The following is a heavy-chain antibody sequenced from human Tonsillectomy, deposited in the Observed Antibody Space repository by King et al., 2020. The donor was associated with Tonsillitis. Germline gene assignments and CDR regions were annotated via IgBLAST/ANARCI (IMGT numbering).Heavy chain of an antibody. CDR1: GFTFSTYW. Sequence: VQLVESGGGLVQPGGSLRLSCAASGFTFSTYWMHWVRQVPGKGLVWVSRINSDGRSTTYADSVKGRFTISRDNAKNTLYLQMNSLRADDTAVYYCVRGRRGPWDYYYGMDVWGQGTTVTVSS. CDR2: INSDGRST. V-gene: IGHV3-74*01. CDR3: VRGRRGPWDYYYGMDV. J-gene: IGHJ6*02. D-gene: IGHD1-26*01.